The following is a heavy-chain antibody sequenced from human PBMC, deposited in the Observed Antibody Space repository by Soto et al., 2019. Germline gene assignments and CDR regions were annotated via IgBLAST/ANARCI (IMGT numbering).Heavy chain of an antibody. CDR2: INYSGST. D-gene: IGHD3-16*02. J-gene: IGHJ3*02. Sequence: SETLSLTCAVSGGSISSSSYYWGWIRQPPGKGLEWIGSINYSGSTYYNPSLKSRVTISVDTSKNQFSLKLSSVTAADTAVYYCARRSLMHAFDIWGQGTMVTVSS. CDR1: GGSISSSSYY. CDR3: ARRSLMHAFDI. V-gene: IGHV4-39*01.